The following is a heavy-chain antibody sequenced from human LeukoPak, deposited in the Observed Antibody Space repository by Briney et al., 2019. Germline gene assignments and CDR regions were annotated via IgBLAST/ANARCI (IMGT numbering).Heavy chain of an antibody. CDR2: ISYDGSNK. D-gene: IGHD2-15*01. CDR1: GFTFSSYA. Sequence: GGSLRLSCAASGFTFSSYAMHWVRQAPGKGLEWVAVISYDGSNKYYADSVKGRFTISRDNSKNTLYLQMNSLRAEDTAVYYCARDPYIVVVVAATPTFDYWGQGTLVTVSS. V-gene: IGHV3-30-3*01. J-gene: IGHJ4*02. CDR3: ARDPYIVVVVAATPTFDY.